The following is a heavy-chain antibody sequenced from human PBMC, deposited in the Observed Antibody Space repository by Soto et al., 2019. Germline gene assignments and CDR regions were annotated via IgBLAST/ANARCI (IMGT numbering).Heavy chain of an antibody. J-gene: IGHJ4*02. CDR3: ARDGCTNGVCTWAARNFDY. CDR1: GYTFTGYY. D-gene: IGHD2-8*01. Sequence: ASVKVSCKASGYTFTGYYMHWVRQAPGQGLEWMGWINPNSGGTNYAQKFQGWVTMTRDTSISTAYMELSRLRSDDTAVYYCARDGCTNGVCTWAARNFDYWGQGTLVTVSS. CDR2: INPNSGGT. V-gene: IGHV1-2*04.